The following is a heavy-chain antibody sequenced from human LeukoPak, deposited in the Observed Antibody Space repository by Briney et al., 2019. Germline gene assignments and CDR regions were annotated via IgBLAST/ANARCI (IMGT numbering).Heavy chain of an antibody. D-gene: IGHD6-25*01. V-gene: IGHV5-51*01. CDR1: GYDFTTYW. Sequence: GESLKISCKGSGYDFTTYWIAWVRQMPGKGLEWMGSINPVNSDTTYSPSFQGQVTISVDKSISTAYLQLSSLKASDTAMYYCARHYSSAWFGYWGQGSPVTVSS. CDR2: INPVNSDT. CDR3: ARHYSSAWFGY. J-gene: IGHJ4*02.